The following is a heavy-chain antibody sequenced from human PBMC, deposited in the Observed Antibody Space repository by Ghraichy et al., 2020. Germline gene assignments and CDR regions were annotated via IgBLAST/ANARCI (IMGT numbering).Heavy chain of an antibody. J-gene: IGHJ6*02. V-gene: IGHV4-39*01. CDR3: ARHLHEYRNYAYYYYGMDV. D-gene: IGHD4-11*01. Sequence: SETLSLTCTVSGDSITSSSSFWGWIRQPPGKGLEWIGTIYYSGSTFYNPSLESRFTISVDTSKNQFSLRLSAVTAADTAVYFCARHLHEYRNYAYYYYGMDVWGQGTTVTVSS. CDR1: GDSITSSSSF. CDR2: IYYSGST.